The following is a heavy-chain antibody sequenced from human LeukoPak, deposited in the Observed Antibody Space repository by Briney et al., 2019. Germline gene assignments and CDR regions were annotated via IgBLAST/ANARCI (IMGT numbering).Heavy chain of an antibody. V-gene: IGHV3-49*03. J-gene: IGHJ4*02. CDR2: IISKAYGGTT. D-gene: IGHD3-16*02. CDR3: TRGFYDYVWGSYRYDFDY. Sequence: QPGRSLRLSCTASGFTFGDYAMSWFRQAPGKGLEWVGFIISKAYGGTTEYAASVKGRFTISRDDSKSIAYLQMNSLKTEDTAVYYCTRGFYDYVWGSYRYDFDYWGQGTLVTVSS. CDR1: GFTFGDYA.